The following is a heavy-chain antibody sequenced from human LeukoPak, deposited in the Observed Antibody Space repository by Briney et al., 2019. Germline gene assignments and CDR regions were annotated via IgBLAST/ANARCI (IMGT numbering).Heavy chain of an antibody. V-gene: IGHV3-7*03. CDR1: GFTFSSYW. CDR2: IKQDGSEK. D-gene: IGHD3-10*01. J-gene: IGHJ4*02. CDR3: ARDTITMVRGVNFY. Sequence: PGGSLRLSCAASGFTFSSYWMSCGRQAPGKGQEWVANIKQDGSEKYYVDSVKGRFTISRDNAKNSLYLQTNSLRAEDTAVYYCARDTITMVRGVNFYWGQGTLVTVSS.